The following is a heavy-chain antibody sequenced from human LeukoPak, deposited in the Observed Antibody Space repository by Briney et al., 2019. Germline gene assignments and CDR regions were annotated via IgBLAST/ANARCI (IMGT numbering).Heavy chain of an antibody. CDR1: GFTFSSFA. CDR3: AKIPQVATVTVPYFDH. J-gene: IGHJ4*02. CDR2: ISGSGDTT. D-gene: IGHD2-21*01. Sequence: GGSLRLSCAASGFTFSSFAMNGVREAPRQGLECVSIISGSGDTTHYTHSEKARFTVTRDNSKNTLYLQMHSLRAEDTAVYYCAKIPQVATVTVPYFDHWGQGTLVTVSS. V-gene: IGHV3-23*01.